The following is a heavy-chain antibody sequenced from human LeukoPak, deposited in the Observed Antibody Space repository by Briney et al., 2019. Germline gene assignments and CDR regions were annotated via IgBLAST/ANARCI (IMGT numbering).Heavy chain of an antibody. CDR1: GYTFTSYG. V-gene: IGHV1-18*01. CDR2: ISAYNGNT. D-gene: IGHD4-11*01. CDR3: ARDMRSWTTVTGDAFDI. Sequence: ASVKVSCKASGYTFTSYGISWVRQAPGQGLEWMGWISAYNGNTNYAQKLQGRVTMTTDTSTSTAYMEPRSLRSDDTAVYYCARDMRSWTTVTGDAFDIWGQGTMVIVSS. J-gene: IGHJ3*02.